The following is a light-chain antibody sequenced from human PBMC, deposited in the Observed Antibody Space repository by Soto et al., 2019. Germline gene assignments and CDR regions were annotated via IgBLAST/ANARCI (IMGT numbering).Light chain of an antibody. CDR2: DAS. CDR3: QYYGSSTRT. V-gene: IGKV1-5*01. Sequence: IPVTKSPVPLTATVSDNITTTCQASQSLSSYLAWYQQKPGRAPKLLIFDASSLERGVPSRFSGSGSGTDFSLIISRLEPEDFAVYYCQYYGSSTRTFGQGTKVDIK. J-gene: IGKJ1*01. CDR1: QSLSSY.